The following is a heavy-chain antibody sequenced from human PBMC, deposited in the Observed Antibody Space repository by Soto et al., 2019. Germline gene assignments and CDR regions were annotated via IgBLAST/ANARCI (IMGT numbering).Heavy chain of an antibody. D-gene: IGHD3-10*01. Sequence: PSETLSLTCTVAGDSITSNSYFWAWIRQPPGKGLEWIGSIYYSGTTYYNPSLKSRVTISVDRSKNQFSLKLSSVTAADTAVYYCAKVGPYDSGSYMFRYNWFGPWGPGTLVTVS. CDR3: AKVGPYDSGSYMFRYNWFGP. V-gene: IGHV4-39*01. CDR1: GDSITSNSYF. CDR2: IYYSGTT. J-gene: IGHJ5*02.